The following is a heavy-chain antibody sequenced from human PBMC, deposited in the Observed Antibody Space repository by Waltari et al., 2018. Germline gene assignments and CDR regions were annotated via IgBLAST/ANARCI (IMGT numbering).Heavy chain of an antibody. V-gene: IGHV4-34*01. CDR2: INHSGST. J-gene: IGHJ4*02. Sequence: QVQLQQSGAGLSKPSETLFLTCAVYGWSSSAYYGIWIGQPPGKGLEWIGEINHSGSTNYNPSLKSRVTISVDTSKNQFSLKLSSVTAADTAVYYCARGVAALGGGFDYWGQGTLVTVSS. CDR1: GWSSSAYY. D-gene: IGHD6-13*01. CDR3: ARGVAALGGGFDY.